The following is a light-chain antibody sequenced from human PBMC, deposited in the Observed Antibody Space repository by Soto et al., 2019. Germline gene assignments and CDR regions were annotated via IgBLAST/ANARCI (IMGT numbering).Light chain of an antibody. CDR3: QQYNTWPTT. CDR1: QSVRSN. CDR2: GAS. Sequence: EIVMTQSPATLSVSPGERVTLSCRASQSVRSNLAWYQQKPGQAPWLLIYGASTRATGIPARFSGSGSGTEFTLTISSLQSEDFALYYCQQYNTWPTTFGQGTKVDIK. J-gene: IGKJ1*01. V-gene: IGKV3-15*01.